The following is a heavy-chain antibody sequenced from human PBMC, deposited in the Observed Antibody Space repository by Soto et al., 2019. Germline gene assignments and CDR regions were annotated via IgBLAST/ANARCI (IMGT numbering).Heavy chain of an antibody. D-gene: IGHD2-15*01. J-gene: IGHJ5*02. V-gene: IGHV1-69*13. CDR1: GGTFSSYA. CDR3: ARGISRYCSGGSCRQRENWFDP. Sequence: SVKVSCKASGGTFSSYAISWVRQAPGQGLEWMGGIIPIFGTANYAQKFQGRVTITADESTSTAYMELSSLRSEDTAVYYCARGISRYCSGGSCRQRENWFDPWGQGTLVTVS. CDR2: IIPIFGTA.